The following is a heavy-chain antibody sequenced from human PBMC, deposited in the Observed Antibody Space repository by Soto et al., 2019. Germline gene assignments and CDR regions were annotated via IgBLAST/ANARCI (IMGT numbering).Heavy chain of an antibody. CDR2: ISSSSSTI. CDR1: GFTFSDYY. Sequence: QVQLVESGGGLVKPGGSLRLSCAASGFTFSDYYMSWIRQAPGKGLEWVSYISSSSSTIYYAASVKGRFTISRDNAKNSLYLQMNSLSAGDTAVYYCASKQLVLGDGFDIWGQGTMVIVSS. D-gene: IGHD6-13*01. CDR3: ASKQLVLGDGFDI. V-gene: IGHV3-11*01. J-gene: IGHJ3*02.